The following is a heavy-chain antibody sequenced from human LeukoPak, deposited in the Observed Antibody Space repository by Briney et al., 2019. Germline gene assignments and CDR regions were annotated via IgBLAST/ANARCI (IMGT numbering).Heavy chain of an antibody. CDR2: MNPNSGNT. D-gene: IGHD2-15*01. CDR1: GYTFTSYD. Sequence: GASVKVSCKASGYTFTSYDIHWVRQATGQGLEWMGWMNPNSGNTGYAQKFQGRVTMNRNTSISTAYMELSSLRSEDTAVYYCAREVGYCSGGSCYYWFDPWGQGTLVTVSS. CDR3: AREVGYCSGGSCYYWFDP. J-gene: IGHJ5*02. V-gene: IGHV1-8*01.